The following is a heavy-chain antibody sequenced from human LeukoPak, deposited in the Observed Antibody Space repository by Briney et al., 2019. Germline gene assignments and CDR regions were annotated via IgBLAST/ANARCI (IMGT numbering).Heavy chain of an antibody. CDR2: INQDGRET. V-gene: IGHV3-7*04. CDR3: ARDQTGQAWVY. D-gene: IGHD3-16*01. Sequence: GGSLRLSCAASGFAVSSNYMSWVRQAPGKGLEWVANINQDGRETHSVDSVKGRFTVSRDNARNSLYLQMNSLRAEDTAVYYCARDQTGQAWVYWGQGTLVTVSS. CDR1: GFAVSSNY. J-gene: IGHJ4*02.